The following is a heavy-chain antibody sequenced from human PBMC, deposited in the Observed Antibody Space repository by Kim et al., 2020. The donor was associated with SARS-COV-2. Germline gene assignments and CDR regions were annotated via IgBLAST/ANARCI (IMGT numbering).Heavy chain of an antibody. CDR3: ARVKRFLEWLGMDV. D-gene: IGHD3-3*01. CDR1: GYTFTSYA. Sequence: ASVKVSCKASGYTFTSYAMNWVRQAPGQGLEWMGWINTNTGNPTYAQGFTGRFVFSLDTSVSTAYLQISSLKAEDTAVYYCARVKRFLEWLGMDVWGQGTTVTVSS. V-gene: IGHV7-4-1*02. CDR2: INTNTGNP. J-gene: IGHJ6*02.